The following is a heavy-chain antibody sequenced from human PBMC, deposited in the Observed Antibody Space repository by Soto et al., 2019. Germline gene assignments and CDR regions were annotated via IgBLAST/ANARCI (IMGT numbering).Heavy chain of an antibody. CDR3: ARDGSSWCMDV. Sequence: EVQLVESGGGLVQPGGSLRLSCAASGFTVSSNYMSWVRQAPGKGLEWVSVIYSGGSTYYADSVKGRFTISRDNSKNTLYLQMNSLSAEDTAVYYCARDGSSWCMDVWGQGTTVPVSS. D-gene: IGHD6-13*01. J-gene: IGHJ6*02. CDR1: GFTVSSNY. V-gene: IGHV3-66*01. CDR2: IYSGGST.